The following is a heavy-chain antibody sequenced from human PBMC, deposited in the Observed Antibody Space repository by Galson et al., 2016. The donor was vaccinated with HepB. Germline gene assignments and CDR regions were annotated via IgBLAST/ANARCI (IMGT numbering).Heavy chain of an antibody. Sequence: AISGDSVSRNTAAWNWIRQSPSRGPEWLGRTYYRSKWSSDYAVSMKSRITIDADTSMNQFSLQLNSVTSEDTAVYYCASGTGAYVQWGQGTLVTVSS. V-gene: IGHV6-1*01. J-gene: IGHJ4*02. D-gene: IGHD5-12*01. CDR3: ASGTGAYVQ. CDR2: TYYRSKWSS. CDR1: GDSVSRNTAA.